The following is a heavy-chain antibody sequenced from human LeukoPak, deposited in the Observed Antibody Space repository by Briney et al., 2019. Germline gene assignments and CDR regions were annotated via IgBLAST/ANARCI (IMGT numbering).Heavy chain of an antibody. CDR2: ISGNGVRT. CDR3: AKDESGWVFDY. Sequence: PGGSLRLSCAASGFTFSSYAMSWVRQAPGKGLEWVSSISGNGVRTYYADSVKGRFTISRDNSKNTLYLQMNSLRADDTAIYYCAKDESGWVFDYWGQGTLVTVSS. V-gene: IGHV3-23*01. J-gene: IGHJ4*02. CDR1: GFTFSSYA. D-gene: IGHD6-19*01.